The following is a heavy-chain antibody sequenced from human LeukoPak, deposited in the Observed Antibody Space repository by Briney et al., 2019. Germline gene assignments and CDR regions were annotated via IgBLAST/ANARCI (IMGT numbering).Heavy chain of an antibody. Sequence: GGSLRLSCAASGFTFRSYWMTWVRQSPGKGLEWVANIKQDGSEKFHVDSVKGRFTISRDNDKDSLYLEMNSLRAEDTAVYYCARGGRGVTVDFWGQGDLVTVSS. CDR1: GFTFRSYW. CDR2: IKQDGSEK. V-gene: IGHV3-7*04. CDR3: ARGGRGVTVDF. J-gene: IGHJ4*02. D-gene: IGHD2-21*02.